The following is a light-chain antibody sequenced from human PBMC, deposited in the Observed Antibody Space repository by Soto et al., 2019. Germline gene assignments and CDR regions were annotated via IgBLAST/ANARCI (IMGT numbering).Light chain of an antibody. CDR2: AAS. CDR1: QGISNY. V-gene: IGKV1-27*01. CDR3: QKYNSAPQT. Sequence: DLQMTQSPSSLSASVGDRVTITCRASQGISNYLAWYQQKPGKVPKLLIFAASTLQSGVPSRFSGSGSGTDFSLTISSLQPEDVATYYCQKYNSAPQTFGQGTKVEIK. J-gene: IGKJ1*01.